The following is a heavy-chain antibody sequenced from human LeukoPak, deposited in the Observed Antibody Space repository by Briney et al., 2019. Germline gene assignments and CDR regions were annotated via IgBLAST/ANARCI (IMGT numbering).Heavy chain of an antibody. J-gene: IGHJ6*03. CDR3: AREKVADHSYYMDA. Sequence: GGSLRLSCAASGFTFDDYAMHWVRHAPGKGLEWVSGISWNSGSIGYADSVKGRFTISRDNAKNSLYLQMNSLRAEDTALYYCAREKVADHSYYMDAWGKGTAVTVSS. CDR2: ISWNSGSI. D-gene: IGHD2-15*01. V-gene: IGHV3-9*01. CDR1: GFTFDDYA.